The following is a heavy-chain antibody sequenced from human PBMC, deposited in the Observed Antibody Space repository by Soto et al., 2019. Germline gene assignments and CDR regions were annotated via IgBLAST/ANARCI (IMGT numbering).Heavy chain of an antibody. D-gene: IGHD1-1*01. V-gene: IGHV1-18*01. CDR2: ISAYNGNT. J-gene: IGHJ5*02. CDR1: GYTFTSYG. CDR3: ARDPSQLERTSGWFDP. Sequence: QVQLVQSGAEVKKPGASVKVSCKASGYTFTSYGISWVRQAPGQGLEWMGWISAYNGNTNYAQKLQGRVTMTTDTSTSTAYMELSSLRSDDTAVYYCARDPSQLERTSGWFDPWGQGTLVTVSS.